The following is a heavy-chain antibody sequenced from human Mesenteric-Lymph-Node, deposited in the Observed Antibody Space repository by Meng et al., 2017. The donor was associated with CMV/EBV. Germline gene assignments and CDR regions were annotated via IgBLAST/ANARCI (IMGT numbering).Heavy chain of an antibody. CDR3: ARGWELLSGFDP. D-gene: IGHD1-26*01. CDR1: GFTFSSYW. CDR2: ISGDGTTT. J-gene: IGHJ5*02. V-gene: IGHV3-74*01. Sequence: GESLKISCEVSGFTFSSYWMHWVRQVPGKGLVWVSHISGDGTTTAYADSVKGRFTISRDNAKNSLYLQMNSLRAEDTAVYYCARGWELLSGFDPWGQGTLVTVSS.